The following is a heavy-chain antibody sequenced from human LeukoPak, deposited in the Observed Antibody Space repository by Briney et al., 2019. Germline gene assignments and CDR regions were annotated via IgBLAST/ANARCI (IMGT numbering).Heavy chain of an antibody. CDR2: LSGSGTYT. J-gene: IGHJ5*02. CDR1: GXTXTXXX. V-gene: IGHV3-23*01. CDR3: ARDAVRGVWYNWFDP. D-gene: IGHD3-10*01. Sequence: GXTXTXXXMNXVRQAPGKGLEWVSGLSGSGTYTYYADSVKGRFTISRDNSKNTLFMQMNSLRAEDTAVYYCARDAVRGVWYNWFDPWGQGTLVTVSS.